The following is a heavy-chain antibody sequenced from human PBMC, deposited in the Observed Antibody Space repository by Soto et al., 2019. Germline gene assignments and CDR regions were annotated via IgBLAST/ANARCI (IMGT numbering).Heavy chain of an antibody. D-gene: IGHD1-1*01. V-gene: IGHV4-61*01. CDR3: ARDRGTGSKTNWFDP. CDR1: GGSVSSSNYY. J-gene: IGHJ5*02. Sequence: LSLTCIVSGGSVSSSNYYWSWIRQSPGKGLEWIGYIYYSGSTNYNPSLKSRVTISVDTSKNQFSLNLSSVTAADTAVYYCARDRGTGSKTNWFDPWGQGTLVTVSS. CDR2: IYYSGST.